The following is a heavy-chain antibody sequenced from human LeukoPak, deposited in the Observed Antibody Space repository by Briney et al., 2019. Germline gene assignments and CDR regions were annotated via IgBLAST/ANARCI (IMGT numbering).Heavy chain of an antibody. CDR3: AKDATAYYDILTGPYYYYMDV. CDR1: GFTFSSYG. CDR2: ISGSGGST. J-gene: IGHJ6*03. V-gene: IGHV3-23*01. D-gene: IGHD3-9*01. Sequence: GGSLRLSCAASGFTFSSYGMSWVRQAPGKGLEWVSAISGSGGSTYYADSVKGRFTISRDNSKNTLYLQMNSLRAEDTAVYYCAKDATAYYDILTGPYYYYMDVWGKGTTVTISS.